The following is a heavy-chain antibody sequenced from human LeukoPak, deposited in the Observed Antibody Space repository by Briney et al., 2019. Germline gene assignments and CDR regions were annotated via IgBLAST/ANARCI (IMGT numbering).Heavy chain of an antibody. CDR2: ISAYNGNT. Sequence: ASVKVSCKASGYTFTSYGISWVRQAPGQGLEWMGWISAYNGNTNYAQKLQGRVTMTTDTSTSTAYMELRSLRSDDTAVYYCARDEHYYDSSGYGFDPWGQGTLVTVSS. J-gene: IGHJ5*02. V-gene: IGHV1-18*01. D-gene: IGHD3-22*01. CDR3: ARDEHYYDSSGYGFDP. CDR1: GYTFTSYG.